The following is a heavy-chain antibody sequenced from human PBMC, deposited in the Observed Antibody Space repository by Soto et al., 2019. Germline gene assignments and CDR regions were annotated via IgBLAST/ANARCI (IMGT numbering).Heavy chain of an antibody. V-gene: IGHV1-69*12. CDR1: GGTFSSYA. J-gene: IGHJ4*02. Sequence: QVQLVQSGAEVKKPGSSVKVSCKASGGTFSSYAISWVRQAPGQGLEWMGGIIPIFGTANYAQKFQGRVTITGDASPTPAYLELSSLRSEDTAVSSCARESRYCSGGSCPFPPGIDYWGQGTLVTVSS. CDR3: ARESRYCSGGSCPFPPGIDY. CDR2: IIPIFGTA. D-gene: IGHD2-15*01.